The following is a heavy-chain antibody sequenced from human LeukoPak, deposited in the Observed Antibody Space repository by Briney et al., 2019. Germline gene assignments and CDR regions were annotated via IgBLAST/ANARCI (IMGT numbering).Heavy chain of an antibody. CDR3: ATHDQDFDY. CDR1: GYTLPGLS. V-gene: IGHV1-24*01. D-gene: IGHD3-16*01. CDR2: FDPEDGET. J-gene: IGHJ4*02. Sequence: GLVKGSFQVFGYTLPGLSIAWGGQAPGKGLEWMGGFDPEDGETIYAQKFQGRVTMTEDTSTDTAYMELSSLRSEDTAVYYCATHDQDFDYWGQGTLVTVSS.